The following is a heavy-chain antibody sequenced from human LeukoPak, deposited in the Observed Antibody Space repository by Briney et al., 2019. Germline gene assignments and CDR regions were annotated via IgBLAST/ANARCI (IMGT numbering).Heavy chain of an antibody. J-gene: IGHJ4*02. CDR3: ARDYGTTSCYDY. V-gene: IGHV4-59*11. Sequence: SETLSLTCIVSGASISSHYWSWIRQSPGKGLEWIGYISNTGTTDYNPSLKSRVTISVDTSKSQFSLKLSSVPAADTAVYYCARDYGTTSCYDYRGQGTLVTVSS. CDR2: ISNTGTT. D-gene: IGHD2-2*01. CDR1: GASISSHY.